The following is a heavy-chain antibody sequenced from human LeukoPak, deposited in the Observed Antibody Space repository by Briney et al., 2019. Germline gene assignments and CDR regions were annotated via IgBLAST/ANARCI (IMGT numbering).Heavy chain of an antibody. CDR3: SKCYDSSGCYFDY. CDR2: ISGSGGST. CDR1: GFTFSSYA. J-gene: IGHJ4*02. D-gene: IGHD3-22*01. Sequence: PGGSLRLSCAASGFTFSSYAMSWVRQAPGKGLEWVSAISGSGGSTYYADSVKGRFTTSRDNSKNTLYLQMNSLRAEDTAVYYCSKCYDSSGCYFDYWGQGTLVTVSS. V-gene: IGHV3-23*01.